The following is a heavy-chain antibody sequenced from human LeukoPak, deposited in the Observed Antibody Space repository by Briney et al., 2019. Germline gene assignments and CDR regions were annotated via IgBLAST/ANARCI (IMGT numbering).Heavy chain of an antibody. CDR1: GYTFTSYD. CDR2: MNPNSGNT. Sequence: ASVKVSCKASGYTFTSYDINWVRQATGQGLEWMGWMNPNSGNTGYAQKFQGRVTMTRNTSISTAYMELSSLRSEDTAVYYCARGFSPAAIASTAVDYWGQGTLVTVSS. J-gene: IGHJ4*02. V-gene: IGHV1-8*01. D-gene: IGHD2-15*01. CDR3: ARGFSPAAIASTAVDY.